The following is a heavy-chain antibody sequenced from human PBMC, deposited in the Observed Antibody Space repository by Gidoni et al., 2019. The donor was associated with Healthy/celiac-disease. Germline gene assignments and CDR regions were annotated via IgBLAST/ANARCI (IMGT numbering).Heavy chain of an antibody. CDR3: AREKSRGPSSSWSVDY. CDR1: GFTFSSYS. CDR2: ISSSSSYI. J-gene: IGHJ4*02. D-gene: IGHD6-13*01. Sequence: EVQLVESGGGLVKPGGSLRLSCAASGFTFSSYSMNWVRQAPGKGLEWASSISSSSSYIYYADSVKGRFTISRDNAKNSLYLQMNSLRAEDTAVYYCAREKSRGPSSSWSVDYWGQGTLVTVSS. V-gene: IGHV3-21*01.